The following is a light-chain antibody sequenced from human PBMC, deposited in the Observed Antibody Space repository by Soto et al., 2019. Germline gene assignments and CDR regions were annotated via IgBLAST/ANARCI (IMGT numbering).Light chain of an antibody. CDR1: QSVRNS. Sequence: EIVLTQSPATLSLSPGERAALSCRASQSVRNSLAWYQQKPGQAPRLLIYDASNRATGIPARFSGSGSGTDFTLTISSLEPEDFAVYYCQQRSNWPPWTFGQGTKLEIK. CDR2: DAS. V-gene: IGKV3-11*01. CDR3: QQRSNWPPWT. J-gene: IGKJ2*02.